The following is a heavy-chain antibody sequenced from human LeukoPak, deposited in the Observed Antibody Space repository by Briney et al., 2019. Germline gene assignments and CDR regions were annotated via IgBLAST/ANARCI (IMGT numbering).Heavy chain of an antibody. CDR1: GGSISSSSYY. Sequence: SETLSLTCTVSGGSISSSSYYWGWIRQPPGKGLEWIGSIYYSGSTYYNPSLKSRVTISVDTSKNQFSLKLSSVTAADTAVYYCARAVYYDSSGYRDYRGQGTLVTVSS. D-gene: IGHD3-22*01. CDR3: ARAVYYDSSGYRDY. J-gene: IGHJ4*02. V-gene: IGHV4-39*07. CDR2: IYYSGST.